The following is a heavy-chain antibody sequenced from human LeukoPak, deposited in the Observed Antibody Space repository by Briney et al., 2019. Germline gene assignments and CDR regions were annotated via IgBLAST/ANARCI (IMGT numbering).Heavy chain of an antibody. CDR2: INSDGSST. CDR3: ARDEERGYDSLSHYYYGMDV. Sequence: PGGSLRLSCAASGFTFSSYWMHWVRHAPGKGLVWVSRINSDGSSTSYADSVKGRFTISRDNAKNTLYLQMNSLRAEDTAVYYCARDEERGYDSLSHYYYGMDVWGQGTTVTVSS. CDR1: GFTFSSYW. D-gene: IGHD5-12*01. J-gene: IGHJ6*02. V-gene: IGHV3-74*01.